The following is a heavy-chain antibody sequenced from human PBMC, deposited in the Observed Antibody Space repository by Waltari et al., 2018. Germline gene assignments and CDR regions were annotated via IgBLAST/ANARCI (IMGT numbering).Heavy chain of an antibody. CDR2: INPNSGGT. J-gene: IGHJ5*02. CDR1: GYTFTGYY. D-gene: IGHD6-13*01. CDR3: ARVWSSSSGNWFDP. Sequence: VQLVQSGAEVKKPGASVQVSCKASGYTFTGYYMHWVRQAPGQGLEWMGGINPNSGGTNYAQKFQGRVTMTRDTSISTAYMELSRLRSDDTAVYYCARVWSSSSGNWFDPWGQGTLVTVSS. V-gene: IGHV1-2*02.